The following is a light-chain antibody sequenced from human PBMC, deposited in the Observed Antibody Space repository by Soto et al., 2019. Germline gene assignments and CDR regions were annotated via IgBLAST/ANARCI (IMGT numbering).Light chain of an antibody. V-gene: IGLV1-44*01. J-gene: IGLJ2*01. Sequence: QSVLTQPPSASGTPGQRVTISCSGSSSNIGTYSVSWYQQFPGTAPRLLIYSDNQRPSGVPDRFSASKSGNTASLTISELQAEDEGDYYCCSYAGSYTLVFGGGTKLTVL. CDR3: CSYAGSYTLV. CDR2: SDN. CDR1: SSNIGTYS.